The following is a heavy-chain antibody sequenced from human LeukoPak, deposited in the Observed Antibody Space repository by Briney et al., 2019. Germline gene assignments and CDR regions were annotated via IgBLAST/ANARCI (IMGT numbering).Heavy chain of an antibody. Sequence: PGGSLRLSCVVSGFTFKTYSMNWVRQAPGKGLEWVSSISSGGTYVDYADSVKGRFTISRDNAKNSLYLQMNNLRAEDTAVYYCASRVFGETYFAVFDYWGQGTLVTVSS. CDR3: ASRVFGETYFAVFDY. J-gene: IGHJ4*02. V-gene: IGHV3-21*04. D-gene: IGHD3-3*01. CDR1: GFTFKTYS. CDR2: ISSGGTYV.